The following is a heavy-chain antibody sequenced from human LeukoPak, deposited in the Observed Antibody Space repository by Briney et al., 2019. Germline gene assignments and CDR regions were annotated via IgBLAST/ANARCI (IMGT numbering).Heavy chain of an antibody. D-gene: IGHD1-26*01. CDR3: ARDNSVGDYAWWFDP. V-gene: IGHV3-30*02. CDR1: GFTFSSYG. Sequence: GGSLRLSCAASGFTFSSYGIHWVRQAPGKGLEWVAFIRYDGSKRYYADSVKGRFTISRDNSKNTVYLQMNSLRAEDTAVYYCARDNSVGDYAWWFDPWGQGTLVTVSS. CDR2: IRYDGSKR. J-gene: IGHJ5*02.